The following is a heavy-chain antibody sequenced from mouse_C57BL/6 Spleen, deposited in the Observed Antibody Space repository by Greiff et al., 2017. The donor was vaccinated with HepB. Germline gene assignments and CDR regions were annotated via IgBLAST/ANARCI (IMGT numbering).Heavy chain of an antibody. Sequence: VQLQQSGPELVKPGASVKISCKASGYTFTDYYMNWVKQSHGKSLEWIGDINPNNGGTSYNQKFKGKATLTVDKSSSTAYMELRSLTSEDSAVYYCARFRYYGSSPYWYFDVWGTGTTVTVSS. CDR1: GYTFTDYY. J-gene: IGHJ1*03. D-gene: IGHD1-1*01. CDR2: INPNNGGT. V-gene: IGHV1-26*01. CDR3: ARFRYYGSSPYWYFDV.